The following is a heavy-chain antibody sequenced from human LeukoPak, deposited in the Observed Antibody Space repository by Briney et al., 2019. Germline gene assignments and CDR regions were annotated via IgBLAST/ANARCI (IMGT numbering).Heavy chain of an antibody. CDR3: ARGPSGYHNT. V-gene: IGHV3-23*01. J-gene: IGHJ4*02. Sequence: GGSLRLSCAASGFIFSSSAMNWVRQAPGKGLEWVSTISDNGGNTYYPDSVKGRFTISRDNSKNTLYLQMNSLRAEDTAVYYCARGPSGYHNTGGQGTLVTVSS. D-gene: IGHD5-12*01. CDR2: ISDNGGNT. CDR1: GFIFSSSA.